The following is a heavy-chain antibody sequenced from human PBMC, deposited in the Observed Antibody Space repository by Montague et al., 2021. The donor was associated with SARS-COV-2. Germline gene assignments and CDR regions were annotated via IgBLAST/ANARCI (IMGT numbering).Heavy chain of an antibody. CDR1: GFTFSNYW. D-gene: IGHD2/OR15-2a*01. CDR2: VNSDGSTT. Sequence: SLRLSCAASGFTFSNYWMYWVRQAPGKGLVWVSRVNSDGSTTFYADSVRGRFTVSRDDAKNTLYLQMDSLRAEDTAVYYCARGREGNGTDFDHWGQGTLVTVSS. V-gene: IGHV3-74*01. CDR3: ARGREGNGTDFDH. J-gene: IGHJ5*02.